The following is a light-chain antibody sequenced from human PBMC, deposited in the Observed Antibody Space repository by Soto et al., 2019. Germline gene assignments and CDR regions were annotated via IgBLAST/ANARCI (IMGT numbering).Light chain of an antibody. J-gene: IGLJ3*02. V-gene: IGLV4-69*01. CDR1: SGHSIYA. CDR3: QTWATGPWV. Sequence: QPVLTQSPSASASLGASAKLTCTLTSGHSIYAIAWHQQQPEKGPRFLMKLNNDGSHTKGDGIPDRFSGSSSGAEWYLTISSLQSEDEADYYCQTWATGPWVFGGGTKLTVL. CDR2: LNNDGSH.